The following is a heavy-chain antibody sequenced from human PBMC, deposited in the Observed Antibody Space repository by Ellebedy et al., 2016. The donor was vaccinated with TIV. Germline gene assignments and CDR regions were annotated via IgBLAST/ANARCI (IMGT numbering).Heavy chain of an antibody. CDR1: GGAISDNSYY. D-gene: IGHD2-2*03. Sequence: MPSETLSLTCTVSGGAISDNSYYWSWIRQHPGQGLEWIGHIFNSGATYYKSSLKSRVTISVDTSKNQFSLKMKSMTVADTAVYYCARLVVMMDPVRGNWFDTWGQGTLVTVSS. J-gene: IGHJ5*02. V-gene: IGHV4-31*03. CDR3: ARLVVMMDPVRGNWFDT. CDR2: IFNSGAT.